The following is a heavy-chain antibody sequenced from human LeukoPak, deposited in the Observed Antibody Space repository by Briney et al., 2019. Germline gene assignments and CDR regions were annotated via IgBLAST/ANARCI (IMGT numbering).Heavy chain of an antibody. CDR3: ARHAYYYDRSGSYEAFDI. CDR1: GSFISSSSYY. D-gene: IGHD3-22*01. Sequence: SETLSLTCTVSGSFISSSSYYWSWIRQPPGKGLEWIGSMYYSGSTNYKPSLKSRVTISVDTSKNQFSLKLSSVTAADTAVYYCARHAYYYDRSGSYEAFDIWGQGTMVTVSS. J-gene: IGHJ3*02. CDR2: MYYSGST. V-gene: IGHV4-61*05.